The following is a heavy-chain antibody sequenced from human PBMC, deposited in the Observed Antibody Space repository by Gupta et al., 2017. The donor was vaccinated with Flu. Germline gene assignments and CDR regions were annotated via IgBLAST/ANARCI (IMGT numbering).Heavy chain of an antibody. V-gene: IGHV3-74*03. Sequence: EVQLVESGGGLVQPGRSLRPPCAASGFTFSGSYLQWVRQAPGKGLVWVSRINPDGSSTTYADSVKGRFTISRDNAKNTLYLQMNSLGADDTAVYYCATVTTGCWGQGTLVTVSS. J-gene: IGHJ4*02. CDR2: INPDGSST. D-gene: IGHD4-17*01. CDR1: GFTFSGSY. CDR3: ATVTTGC.